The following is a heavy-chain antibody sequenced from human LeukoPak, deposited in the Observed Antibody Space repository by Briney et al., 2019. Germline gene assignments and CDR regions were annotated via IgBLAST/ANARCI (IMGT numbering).Heavy chain of an antibody. CDR1: GYSISSGCY. CDR2: IYHSGST. J-gene: IGHJ5*02. CDR3: ARVRISPMVRGVIAP. Sequence: SETLSLTCTVSGYSISSGCYWGWIRQPPGKGLEWIGSIYHSGSTYYNPSLKSRVTISVDTSKNQFSLKLSSVTAADTAVYYCARVRISPMVRGVIAPWGQGTLVTVSS. V-gene: IGHV4-38-2*02. D-gene: IGHD3-10*01.